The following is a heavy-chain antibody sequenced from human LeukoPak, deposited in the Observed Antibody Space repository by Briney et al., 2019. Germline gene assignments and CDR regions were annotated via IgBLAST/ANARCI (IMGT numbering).Heavy chain of an antibody. CDR2: IKSDGST. D-gene: IGHD3-22*01. Sequence: GGSLRLSCAASGFTFSSYWMHWVRQAPGKGLVWVSRIKSDGSTNYADSVKGRFTISRDNAKNTLSLQMNSLRAEDTGVYYCARAPSEIGVYYPEYFRHWGQGTLVTVSS. V-gene: IGHV3-74*01. J-gene: IGHJ1*01. CDR1: GFTFSSYW. CDR3: ARAPSEIGVYYPEYFRH.